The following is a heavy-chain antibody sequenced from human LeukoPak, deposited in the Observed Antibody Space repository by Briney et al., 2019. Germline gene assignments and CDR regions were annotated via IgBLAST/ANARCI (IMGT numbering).Heavy chain of an antibody. CDR3: ARESGTYSTQY. CDR2: ISRSSSAI. D-gene: IGHD1-26*01. Sequence: GGSLRLSCAASGFTFSSYSMNWVRQAPGKGLEWVSYISRSSSAIYYADSVKGRFTISRDDGKNSLYLQMNSLRDGDTAVYFCARESGTYSTQYWGQGTLVTVSS. CDR1: GFTFSSYS. J-gene: IGHJ4*02. V-gene: IGHV3-48*02.